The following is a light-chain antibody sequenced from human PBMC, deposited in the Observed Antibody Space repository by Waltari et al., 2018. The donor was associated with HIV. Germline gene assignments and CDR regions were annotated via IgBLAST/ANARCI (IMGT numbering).Light chain of an antibody. V-gene: IGLV2-23*02. CDR1: SSDVVNSNY. CDR3: CSYAGSSTFV. Sequence: QSALTQPASVSGSPGQSITISCTGTSSDVVNSNYVSWYQQHPGKAPKLMIYDVTKRPAGISDRFSGSKSGNTASLTISGLQAEDEADYYCCSYAGSSTFVFGTGTKVTVL. CDR2: DVT. J-gene: IGLJ1*01.